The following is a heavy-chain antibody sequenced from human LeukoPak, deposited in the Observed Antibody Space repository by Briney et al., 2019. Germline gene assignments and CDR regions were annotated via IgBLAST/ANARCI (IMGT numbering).Heavy chain of an antibody. CDR1: GFTFSSYG. J-gene: IGHJ6*03. D-gene: IGHD6-13*01. CDR3: AKVAGKKIRYYYYMDV. CDR2: ISYDGSNK. V-gene: IGHV3-30*18. Sequence: GGSLRLSCAASGFTFSSYGMHWVRQAPGKGLEWVAVISYDGSNKYYADSVKGRFTISRDNSKNTLYLQMNSLRAEDTAVYYCAKVAGKKIRYYYYMDVWGKGTTVTISS.